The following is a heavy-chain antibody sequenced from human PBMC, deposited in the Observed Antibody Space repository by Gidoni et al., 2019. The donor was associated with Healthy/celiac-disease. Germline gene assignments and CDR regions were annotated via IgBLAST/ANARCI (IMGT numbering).Heavy chain of an antibody. V-gene: IGHV3-23*01. CDR2: ISGSGGST. CDR1: GFTFSSYA. Sequence: EVQLLAAGGGLVQPGGALRRSCAASGFTFSSYAMSWVRQAPGKVLEWVSAISGSGGSTYYADSVKGRFTISRDNSKITLYLQMNSLRAEDTAVYYCAKVNYYDSSGYYYWGQGTLVTVSS. D-gene: IGHD3-22*01. CDR3: AKVNYYDSSGYYY. J-gene: IGHJ4*02.